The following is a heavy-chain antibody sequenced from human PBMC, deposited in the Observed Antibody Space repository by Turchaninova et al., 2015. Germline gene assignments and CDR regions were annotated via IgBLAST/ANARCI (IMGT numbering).Heavy chain of an antibody. CDR3: AKVAGDYSPWYFDL. Sequence: EVQLLESGGNLVQPGGSLRLSCAASGFNFSDYAMSWVRQAPGKGLEWVSTISGSGGNTYYADSGKGRFTISRDDSKNTLYLQMNSLRAEDTAVYYCAKVAGDYSPWYFDLWGRGTLVTVSS. CDR2: ISGSGGNT. CDR1: GFNFSDYA. V-gene: IGHV3-23*01. D-gene: IGHD4-17*01. J-gene: IGHJ2*01.